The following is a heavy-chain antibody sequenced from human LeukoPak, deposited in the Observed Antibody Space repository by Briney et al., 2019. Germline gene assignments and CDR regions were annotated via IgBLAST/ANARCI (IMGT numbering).Heavy chain of an antibody. J-gene: IGHJ4*02. CDR3: ARDFVDIVATISFYFDY. Sequence: GGSLRLSCAASGFTFSSYAMHWVRQAPGKGLEWEAVISYDGTNKYYEDSVKGRFTISRDISKNTLYLQMNSLRAQDTAVYYCARDFVDIVATISFYFDYWGQGTLVTVSS. D-gene: IGHD5-12*01. CDR1: GFTFSSYA. CDR2: ISYDGTNK. V-gene: IGHV3-30-3*01.